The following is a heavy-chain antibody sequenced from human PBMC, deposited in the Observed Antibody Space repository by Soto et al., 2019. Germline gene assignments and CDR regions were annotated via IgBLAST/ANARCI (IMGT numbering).Heavy chain of an antibody. CDR3: ARVKSGYYGSGSYYNYYYYYYMDV. CDR1: GGSISSGGYY. CDR2: IYYSGST. Sequence: SETLSLTCTVSGGSISSGGYYWSWIRQHPGKGLEWIGYIYYSGSTYYNPSLKSRVTISVDTSKNQFSLKLSSVTAADTAVYYCARVKSGYYGSGSYYNYYYYYYMDVWGKGTTVTVSS. J-gene: IGHJ6*03. V-gene: IGHV4-31*03. D-gene: IGHD3-10*01.